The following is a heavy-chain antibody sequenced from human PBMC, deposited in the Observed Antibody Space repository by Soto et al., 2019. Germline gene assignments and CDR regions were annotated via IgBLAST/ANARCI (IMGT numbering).Heavy chain of an antibody. D-gene: IGHD3-16*02. Sequence: GESLKISCKGSGYSFTSYWIGWVRQMPGKGLEWMGIIYPGDSDTRYSPSFQGRVTITADKSTSTAYMELSSLRSEDTAVYYCARDRHTKEGGLSFSYYYGMDVWGQGTTVTVSS. V-gene: IGHV5-51*01. CDR2: IYPGDSDT. J-gene: IGHJ6*02. CDR3: ARDRHTKEGGLSFSYYYGMDV. CDR1: GYSFTSYW.